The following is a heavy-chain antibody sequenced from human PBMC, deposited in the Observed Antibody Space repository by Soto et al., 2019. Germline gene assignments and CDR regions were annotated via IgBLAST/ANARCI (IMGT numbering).Heavy chain of an antibody. Sequence: GGSLRLSCAASGFTFDDYGMSWVRQAPGKGLEWVSGINWNGGSTGYADSVKGRFTISRDNAKNSLYLQMNSLRAEDTALYYCATYYYDSSGYYLFDYWGQGTLDTVSS. CDR1: GFTFDDYG. D-gene: IGHD3-22*01. V-gene: IGHV3-20*04. CDR2: INWNGGST. CDR3: ATYYYDSSGYYLFDY. J-gene: IGHJ4*02.